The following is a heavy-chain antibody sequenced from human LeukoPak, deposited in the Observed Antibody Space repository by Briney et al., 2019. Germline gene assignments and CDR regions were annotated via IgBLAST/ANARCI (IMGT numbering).Heavy chain of an antibody. Sequence: GGSLRLSCAASGFTFSSYAMHWVRQAPGKGLEWVAVISYDGSNKYYADSVKGRFTISRDNSKNTLYLQMNSLRAEDTAVYYCARGGDGYNWPHFDYWGQGTLVTVSS. J-gene: IGHJ4*02. CDR3: ARGGDGYNWPHFDY. V-gene: IGHV3-30-3*01. D-gene: IGHD5-24*01. CDR1: GFTFSSYA. CDR2: ISYDGSNK.